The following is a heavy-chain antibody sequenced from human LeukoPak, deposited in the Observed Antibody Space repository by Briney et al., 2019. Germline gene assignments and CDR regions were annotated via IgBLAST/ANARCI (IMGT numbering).Heavy chain of an antibody. CDR3: ASTTGIAVAGAPTFDY. CDR2: INHSGST. Sequence: SETLSLTCAVYGGSFSGYYWSWIRQPPGKGLEWIGEINHSGSTNYNPSLKSRVTISVDTSKNQFSLKLSPVTAADTAVYYCASTTGIAVAGAPTFDYWGQGTLVTVSS. V-gene: IGHV4-34*01. D-gene: IGHD6-19*01. J-gene: IGHJ4*02. CDR1: GGSFSGYY.